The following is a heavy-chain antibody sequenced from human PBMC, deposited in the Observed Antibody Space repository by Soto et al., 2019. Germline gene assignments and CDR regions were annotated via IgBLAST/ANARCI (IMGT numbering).Heavy chain of an antibody. CDR2: IRGSGDTK. CDR3: AREFSYGGGDAFDI. CDR1: GFTFSSYA. V-gene: IGHV3-23*01. Sequence: GGSLRLSCAASGFTFSSYALSWVRQAPGKGLEWVAAIRGSGDTKYYADSVKGRFTISRDNSKNTLYLQMNSLRAEDTAVYYCAREFSYGGGDAFDIWGQGTMVTVSS. D-gene: IGHD5-18*01. J-gene: IGHJ3*02.